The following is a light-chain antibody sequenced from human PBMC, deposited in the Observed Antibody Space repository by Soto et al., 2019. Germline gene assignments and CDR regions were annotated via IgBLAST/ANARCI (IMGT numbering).Light chain of an antibody. Sequence: DIQMTQSPSTLSASVGDRVTITCRASQSISTLLAWYQQKPGKAPKLLMYQASTLESGVPPRFSGGGSGTEFTLTISSLQPDDFATYYCHQYNSFSTFGQGTKVEIK. CDR1: QSISTL. J-gene: IGKJ1*01. CDR3: HQYNSFST. CDR2: QAS. V-gene: IGKV1-5*03.